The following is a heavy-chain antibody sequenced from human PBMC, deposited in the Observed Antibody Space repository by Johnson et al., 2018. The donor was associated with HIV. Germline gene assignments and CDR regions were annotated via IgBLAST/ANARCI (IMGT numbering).Heavy chain of an antibody. CDR3: ARDGVYSSPWDAFDI. Sequence: VQLVESGGGVVQPGRSLRLSCEASGFSFSNYWMSWVRQAPGKGLEWVANIKEDGSEEYYVDSMEGRFTISRDNAKNSLYLQMDNLRVEDTAMYYCARDGVYSSPWDAFDIWGQGTMVTVSS. V-gene: IGHV3-7*05. J-gene: IGHJ3*02. D-gene: IGHD6-19*01. CDR2: IKEDGSEE. CDR1: GFSFSNYW.